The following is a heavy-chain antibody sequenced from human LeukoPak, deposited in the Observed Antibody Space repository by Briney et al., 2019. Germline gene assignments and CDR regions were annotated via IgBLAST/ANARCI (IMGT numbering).Heavy chain of an antibody. J-gene: IGHJ4*02. Sequence: SETLSLTCAVYGGSFSGYYWSWIRQPPGKGLEWIGEINHSGSTNYNPSLKSRVTISVDTSKNQFSLKLSSVTAADTAVYYCARGRALRYCSSTSCYGSRDYFDYWGQGTLVTVSS. V-gene: IGHV4-34*01. CDR1: GGSFSGYY. CDR2: INHSGST. CDR3: ARGRALRYCSSTSCYGSRDYFDY. D-gene: IGHD2-2*01.